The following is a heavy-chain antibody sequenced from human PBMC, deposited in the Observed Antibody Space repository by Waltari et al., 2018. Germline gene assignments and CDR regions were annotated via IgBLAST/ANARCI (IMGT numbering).Heavy chain of an antibody. CDR1: GFTFSSYS. Sequence: EVQLVESGGGLVKPGGSLRLSCAASGFTFSSYSMNWVRQDPGKGREWVSSSSSSSSYIYYADSVKGRFTISRDNAKNSLYLQRNSLRAEDTAVYYCARGGTIGSWRYNWFDPWGQGTLVTVSS. CDR2: SSSSSSYI. V-gene: IGHV3-21*01. J-gene: IGHJ5*02. CDR3: ARGGTIGSWRYNWFDP. D-gene: IGHD6-13*01.